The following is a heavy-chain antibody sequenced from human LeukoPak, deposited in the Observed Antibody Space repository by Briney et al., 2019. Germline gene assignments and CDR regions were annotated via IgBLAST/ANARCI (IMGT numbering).Heavy chain of an antibody. Sequence: ASVKVSCKASGYSFTNYYMHWVRQAPGQGLDWMGAIKPSDYFTKYAQKFQGRVTMTRDTFTSTVYMEVSSLRSEDTAVYFCARESSEYCRSVSCYTFDYWGQGTLVTVSS. V-gene: IGHV1-46*01. CDR2: IKPSDYFT. CDR3: ARESSEYCRSVSCYTFDY. J-gene: IGHJ4*02. D-gene: IGHD2-2*02. CDR1: GYSFTNYY.